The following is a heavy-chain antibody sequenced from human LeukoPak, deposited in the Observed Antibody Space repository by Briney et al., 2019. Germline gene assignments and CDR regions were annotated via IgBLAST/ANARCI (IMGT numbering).Heavy chain of an antibody. Sequence: SETLSLTCSVSGGSISTYYWSWIRQPPEKGLEWLGYIHYSGSTTYNASLESRVTISVDTATNQFSLKLTSVTAADTAIYYCARGYGDFRVEGRYFHSWGQGTLVTVSS. J-gene: IGHJ4*02. CDR3: ARGYGDFRVEGRYFHS. CDR1: GGSISTYY. D-gene: IGHD4-17*01. CDR2: IHYSGST. V-gene: IGHV4-59*01.